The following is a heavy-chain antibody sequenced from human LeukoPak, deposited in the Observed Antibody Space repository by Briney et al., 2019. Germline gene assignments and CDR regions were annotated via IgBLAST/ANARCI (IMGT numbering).Heavy chain of an antibody. Sequence: TGRSLRLSYAASGFAFRVYEIYWVSQAPGKGLEWVSYISSSGGTRYYADSVKGRFTISRDNAKNSLYLQMNSLRAEDTAVYYCATLTVASSFDYWGQGTLVTVSS. J-gene: IGHJ4*02. CDR2: ISSSGGTR. D-gene: IGHD6-19*01. CDR1: GFAFRVYE. V-gene: IGHV3-48*03. CDR3: ATLTVASSFDY.